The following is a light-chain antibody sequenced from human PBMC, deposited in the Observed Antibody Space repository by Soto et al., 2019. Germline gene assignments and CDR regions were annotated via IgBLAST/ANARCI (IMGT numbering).Light chain of an antibody. CDR1: QSISSY. CDR2: AAS. Sequence: DIHMTQSPSSLSASVGDRVTTTCRASQSISSYLNWYQQKPGKAPKLLIYAASSLQSGVPSRFSGSGSGTDFTLTISSLQPEDFATYYCQQSYSTPPITFGQGTRLEIK. CDR3: QQSYSTPPIT. V-gene: IGKV1-39*01. J-gene: IGKJ5*01.